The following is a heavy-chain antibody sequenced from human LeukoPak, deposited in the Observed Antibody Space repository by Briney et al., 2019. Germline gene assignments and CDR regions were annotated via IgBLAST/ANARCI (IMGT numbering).Heavy chain of an antibody. CDR1: GFTFSSYS. J-gene: IGHJ4*02. CDR3: ARDREDIVVVVAATIRGLYYFDY. D-gene: IGHD2-15*01. V-gene: IGHV3-48*04. CDR2: ISSTSSTV. Sequence: AGGSLRLSCAVSGFTFSSYSMTWVRQAPGKGLEWVSYISSTSSTVYYADSVKGRFTISRDNAKNSLYLQMNSLRAEDTAVYYCARDREDIVVVVAATIRGLYYFDYWGQGTLVTVSS.